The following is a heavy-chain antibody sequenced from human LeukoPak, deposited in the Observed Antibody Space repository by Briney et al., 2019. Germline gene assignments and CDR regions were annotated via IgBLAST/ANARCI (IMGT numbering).Heavy chain of an antibody. J-gene: IGHJ6*02. CDR1: GFTFSSYA. CDR2: ISYDGSNK. CDR3: AKDLGGSQSLYYYYYYGMDV. D-gene: IGHD1-26*01. Sequence: GGSLRLSCAASGFTFSSYAMHWVRQAPGKGLEWVAVISYDGSNKYYADSVKGRFTISRDNSKNTLYLQMNSLRAEDTAVYYCAKDLGGSQSLYYYYYYGMDVWGQGTTVTVSS. V-gene: IGHV3-30*04.